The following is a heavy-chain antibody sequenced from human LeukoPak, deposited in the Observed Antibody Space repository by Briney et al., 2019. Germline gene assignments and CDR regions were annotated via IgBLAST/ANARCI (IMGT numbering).Heavy chain of an antibody. CDR3: TRDGYYDFWSGYVPMDV. J-gene: IGHJ6*04. D-gene: IGHD3-3*01. V-gene: IGHV3-49*03. CDR1: GFTFGDYA. Sequence: GGSLRLSCTAFGFTFGDYAMSWFRQAPGKGLEWVGFIRSKAYGGTTEYAASVKGRFTISRDDSKSIAYLQMNSLKTEDTAVYYCTRDGYYDFWSGYVPMDVWGKGTTVTVSS. CDR2: IRSKAYGGTT.